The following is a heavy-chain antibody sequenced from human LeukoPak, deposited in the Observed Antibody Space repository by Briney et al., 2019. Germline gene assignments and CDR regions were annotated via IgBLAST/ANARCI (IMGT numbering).Heavy chain of an antibody. CDR3: AREQFGDYEWVRNWFDP. CDR2: INPNSGGT. Sequence: ASVKVSCKASGYTFTGYYIHWVRQAPGQGLEWMGWINPNSGGTNYAQKFQGRVTMTRDTSISTAYMELSRLRSDDTAVYYCAREQFGDYEWVRNWFDPWGEGTLVTVSS. CDR1: GYTFTGYY. D-gene: IGHD4-17*01. J-gene: IGHJ5*02. V-gene: IGHV1-2*02.